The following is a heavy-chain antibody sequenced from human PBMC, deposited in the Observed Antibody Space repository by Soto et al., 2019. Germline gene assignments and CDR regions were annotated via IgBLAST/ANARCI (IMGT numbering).Heavy chain of an antibody. V-gene: IGHV4-34*01. CDR3: ARGGHCSGGSCPTNDAFDI. CDR2: INHSGST. D-gene: IGHD2-15*01. Sequence: SETLSLTCAVYGGSFSGYYWSWIRQPPGKGLEWIGEINHSGSTNYNPSLKSRVTISVDTSKNQFSLKLSSVTAADTAVYYCARGGHCSGGSCPTNDAFDIWGQGTMVTVSS. J-gene: IGHJ3*02. CDR1: GGSFSGYY.